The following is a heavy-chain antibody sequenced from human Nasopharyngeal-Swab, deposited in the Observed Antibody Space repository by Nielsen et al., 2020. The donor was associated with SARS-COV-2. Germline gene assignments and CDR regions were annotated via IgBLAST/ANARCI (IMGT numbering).Heavy chain of an antibody. D-gene: IGHD6-19*01. Sequence: GGSLRLSCAASGFTFSNAWMSWVRQAPGKGLEWVGRIKSKTDGGTTDYAAPVKGRFTISRDDSKNTLYLQMNSLKIEDTAVYYCTTDRAGPYYYYGMDVWGQGTTVTVSS. J-gene: IGHJ6*02. V-gene: IGHV3-15*01. CDR1: GFTFSNAW. CDR3: TTDRAGPYYYYGMDV. CDR2: IKSKTDGGTT.